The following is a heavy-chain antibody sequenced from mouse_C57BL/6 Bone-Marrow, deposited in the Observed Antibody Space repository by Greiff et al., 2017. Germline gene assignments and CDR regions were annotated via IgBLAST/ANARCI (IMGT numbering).Heavy chain of an antibody. CDR3: TGGDYDGSRYYWDFDV. V-gene: IGHV1-5*01. CDR2: IYPGNSDT. Sequence: EVKLVESGTVLARPGASVKMSCKTSGYTFTSYWMHWVKQRPGQGLEWIGAIYPGNSDTSYNQKFKGKARLTAVTSASTAYMELSSLTNEDSAVYYCTGGDYDGSRYYWDFDVWGKGTTVTVSS. CDR1: GYTFTSYW. D-gene: IGHD1-1*01. J-gene: IGHJ1*03.